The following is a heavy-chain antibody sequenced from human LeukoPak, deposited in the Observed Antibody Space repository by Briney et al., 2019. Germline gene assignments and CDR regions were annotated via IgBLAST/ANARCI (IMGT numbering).Heavy chain of an antibody. J-gene: IGHJ4*02. D-gene: IGHD3-10*01. CDR3: ARVGGSGSY. CDR1: GFTFSSYS. V-gene: IGHV3-48*01. CDR2: ISSSSSTI. Sequence: PGGSLRLSCAASGFTFSSYSMNWVRQAPGKGLEWVSYISSSSSTIYYADSVKGRFTISRDNAKNSLYLQMNSLRAEDTAVYYCARVGGSGSYWGQGTLVTVSS.